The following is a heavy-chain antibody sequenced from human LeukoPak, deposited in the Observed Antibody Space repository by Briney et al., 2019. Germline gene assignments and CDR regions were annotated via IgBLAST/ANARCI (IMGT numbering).Heavy chain of an antibody. D-gene: IGHD3-22*01. CDR1: GYTFTSYG. V-gene: IGHV1-18*04. J-gene: IGHJ4*02. Sequence: ASVKVSCKASGYTFTSYGISWVRQAPGQGLEWMGWISAYNGNTNFAQKFQGRVTMATDTSTSTAYMELRSLRSDDTAVYYCAKEPAYDSSGYYFDYWGQGTLVTVSS. CDR3: AKEPAYDSSGYYFDY. CDR2: ISAYNGNT.